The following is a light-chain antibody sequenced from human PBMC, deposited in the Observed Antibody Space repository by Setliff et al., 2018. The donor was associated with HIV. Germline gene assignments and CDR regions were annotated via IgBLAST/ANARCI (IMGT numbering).Light chain of an antibody. Sequence: QSVLTQPASVSGSPGQSITISCTGTSSDVGSYNLVSWYQQHPGKAPKLMIYEGSKRHSGVSNRFSGSKSGNTASLTISGLQAEDEADYYCCSYAISSTFNCVFGTGTKVTVL. CDR3: CSYAISSTFNCV. CDR1: SSDVGSYNL. CDR2: EGS. J-gene: IGLJ1*01. V-gene: IGLV2-23*03.